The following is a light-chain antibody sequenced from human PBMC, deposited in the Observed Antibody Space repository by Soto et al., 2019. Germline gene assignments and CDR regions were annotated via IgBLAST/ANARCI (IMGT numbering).Light chain of an antibody. J-gene: IGKJ5*01. V-gene: IGKV3-15*01. CDR2: DAS. CDR1: QSVSSN. CDR3: QQYHKWLIT. Sequence: IVLTQSPGLLSVSPGVVAILSCRASQSVSSNLAWHQQKPGQAPRILMYDASTRATGIPARFSGSGSGTEFTLTISSLQSEDFAVYYCQQYHKWLITFGQGGR.